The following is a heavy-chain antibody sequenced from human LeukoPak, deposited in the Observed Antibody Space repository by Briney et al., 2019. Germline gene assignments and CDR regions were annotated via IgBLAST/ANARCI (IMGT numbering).Heavy chain of an antibody. CDR1: GGSISSGDYY. CDR2: IYYSGTT. CDR3: ARESVSGNGGDIVVVPAFDY. Sequence: PSETLSLTCTVSGGSISSGDYYWSWIRQPPGKGLEWIGYIYYSGTTYYNPSLKSRVTVSVDTSKNQFSLKLSSVTAADTAVYYCARESVSGNGGDIVVVPAFDYWGQGTLVTVSS. V-gene: IGHV4-30-4*01. D-gene: IGHD2-2*01. J-gene: IGHJ4*02.